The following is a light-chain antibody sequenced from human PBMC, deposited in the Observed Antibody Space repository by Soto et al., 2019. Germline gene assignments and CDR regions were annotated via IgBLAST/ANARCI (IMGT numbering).Light chain of an antibody. J-gene: IGKJ1*01. CDR2: DAS. V-gene: IGKV1-5*01. Sequence: DIQMTQSPYTLSASVGDRVTITCRASQGISTWLAWYQQKPGTAPKLLIYDASSLESGVPSRFSGSGSGTEFTLTISSLQSEDFAVYFCQQYNIWPQTFGQGTKVDIK. CDR3: QQYNIWPQT. CDR1: QGISTW.